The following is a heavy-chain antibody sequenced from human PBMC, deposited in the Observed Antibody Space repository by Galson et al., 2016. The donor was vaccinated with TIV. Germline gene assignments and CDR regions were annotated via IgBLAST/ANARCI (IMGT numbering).Heavy chain of an antibody. V-gene: IGHV1-2*02. D-gene: IGHD1-26*01. CDR3: ARSERGSYTGFDY. CDR2: IDPNSGGT. J-gene: IGHJ4*02. CDR1: GYPLIGYF. Sequence: CKASGYPLIGYFMHWVRQAPGQGLEWMGWIDPNSGGTEYAQKFQGRITMTRDKSIGTAYMELNRLRSDDTALYFCARSERGSYTGFDYWGRGTLVTGSS.